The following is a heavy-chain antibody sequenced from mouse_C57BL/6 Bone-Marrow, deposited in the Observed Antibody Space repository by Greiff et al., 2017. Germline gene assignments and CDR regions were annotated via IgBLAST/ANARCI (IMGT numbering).Heavy chain of an antibody. CDR3: VKDSPVYAMDY. Sequence: EVKLVESGGGLVQPKGSLKLSCAASGFSFNTYAMNWVRQAPGKGLEWVARIRSKSNNSATYYADSVKDRFTISRDDSESMLYLQMNNLKTEDTAMYYCVKDSPVYAMDYWGQGTSVTVSS. CDR2: IRSKSNNSAT. J-gene: IGHJ4*01. V-gene: IGHV10-1*01. CDR1: GFSFNTYA.